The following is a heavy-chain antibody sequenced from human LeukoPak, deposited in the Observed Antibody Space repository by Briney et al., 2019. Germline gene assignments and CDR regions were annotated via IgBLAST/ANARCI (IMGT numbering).Heavy chain of an antibody. J-gene: IGHJ3*02. CDR3: AKGLKYYYDSSDAFDI. CDR2: ISSGGTTI. Sequence: GGSLRLSCEASGFTFSSYEMNWVRQAPGKGLEWVSYISSGGTTIHYADSVKGRFTISRDNAKNSLYLQMNSLRAEDTAVYYCAKGLKYYYDSSDAFDIWGQGTMVTVSS. D-gene: IGHD3-22*01. V-gene: IGHV3-48*03. CDR1: GFTFSSYE.